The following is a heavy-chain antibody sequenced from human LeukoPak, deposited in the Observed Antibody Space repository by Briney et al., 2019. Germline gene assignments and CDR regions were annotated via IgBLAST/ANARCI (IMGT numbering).Heavy chain of an antibody. Sequence: ASVKVSCKASGYTFTSYYMHWVRQAPGQGLEWMGIINPSGGSTSYAQKFQGRVTMTRDTSTSTVYMELSSLRSEDTAVYYCAYGSGSHYNEFISFDILDRGTKVTDS. V-gene: IGHV1-46*03. D-gene: IGHD3-10*01. CDR1: GYTFTSYY. CDR3: AYGSGSHYNEFISFDI. CDR2: INPSGGST. J-gene: IGHJ3*02.